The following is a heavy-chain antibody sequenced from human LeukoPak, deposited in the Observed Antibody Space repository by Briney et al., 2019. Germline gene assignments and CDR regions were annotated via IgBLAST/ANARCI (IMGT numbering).Heavy chain of an antibody. V-gene: IGHV3-49*03. J-gene: IGHJ4*02. CDR2: IRSKAYGGTT. D-gene: IGHD6-19*01. CDR1: GFTFGDYA. CDR3: TRDQGYSSGWRNY. Sequence: QPGRSLRLSCTASGFTFGDYAMSWFRQAPGKGLEWVGFIRSKAYGGTTEYAASAKGRFTISRDDSKSIAYLQMNSLKTEDTAVYYCTRDQGYSSGWRNYWGQGTLVTVSS.